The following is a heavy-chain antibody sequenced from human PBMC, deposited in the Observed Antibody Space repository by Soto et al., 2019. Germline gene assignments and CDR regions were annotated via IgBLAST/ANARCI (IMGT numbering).Heavy chain of an antibody. CDR1: GGSFRGYH. D-gene: IGHD6-6*01. CDR3: ARGLSSSATFYHYYGMDV. J-gene: IGHJ6*02. CDR2: INHSGST. Sequence: QVQLQQWGAGLLKPSETLCLTCAVYGGSFRGYHWSWIRQPPGKGLEWIGEINHSGSTNYNPSLKSRVIISLETSKNQFSLILTSVTAADTAVYYCARGLSSSATFYHYYGMDVWGQGTTVTVSS. V-gene: IGHV4-34*01.